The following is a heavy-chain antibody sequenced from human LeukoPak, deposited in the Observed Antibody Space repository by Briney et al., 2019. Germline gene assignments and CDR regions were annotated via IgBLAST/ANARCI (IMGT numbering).Heavy chain of an antibody. CDR3: ARGKRVGATRPEYFQH. J-gene: IGHJ1*01. CDR2: IYPGDSDT. CDR1: GYSFTSYW. Sequence: GESLKISCKGSGYSFTSYWIGWVRQMPGKGLEWMGIIYPGDSDTRYSPSFQGQVTISADKSISTAYLQRSSLKASDTAMYYCARGKRVGATRPEYFQHWGQGTLVTVSS. D-gene: IGHD1-26*01. V-gene: IGHV5-51*01.